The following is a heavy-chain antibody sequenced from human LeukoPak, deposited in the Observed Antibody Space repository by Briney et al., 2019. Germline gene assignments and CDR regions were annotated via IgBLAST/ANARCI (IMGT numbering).Heavy chain of an antibody. CDR3: IRETHVGLHLEY. Sequence: PGGSLRLSCAASGFTFTTYWMHWVRQVPGKGLVWVARINTDGRVTTYADSVKGRFTVSRDNAENTLYLQMNDLRPEDTAVYYCIRETHVGLHLEYWGQGTLANVTS. D-gene: IGHD3-10*02. J-gene: IGHJ4*02. CDR2: INTDGRVT. V-gene: IGHV3-74*03. CDR1: GFTFTTYW.